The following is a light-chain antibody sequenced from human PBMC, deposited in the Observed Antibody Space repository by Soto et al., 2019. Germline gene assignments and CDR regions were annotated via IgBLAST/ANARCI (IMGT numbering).Light chain of an antibody. V-gene: IGKV3-20*01. CDR1: QSVP. Sequence: EMVLTQSPGTLSLSPGARATLSCRASQSVPFGWYQQKPGQAPRLLIVGASHRASGIPARFSGSGAGTDFTLTIITLEPDESAVYSGQQYGSSARTFGHGTRVEIK. J-gene: IGKJ5*01. CDR2: GAS. CDR3: QQYGSSART.